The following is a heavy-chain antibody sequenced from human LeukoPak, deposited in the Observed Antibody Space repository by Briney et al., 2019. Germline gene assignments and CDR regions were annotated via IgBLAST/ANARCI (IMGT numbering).Heavy chain of an antibody. D-gene: IGHD2-15*01. CDR1: GFTFSSYS. CDR3: ANLYCSGGSCPIFDY. J-gene: IGHJ4*02. CDR2: IRYDGSNK. Sequence: PGGSLRLSCAASGFTFSSYSMNWVRQAPGKGLEWVAFIRYDGSNKYYADSVKGRFTISRDSSKNTLYLQMNSLRAEDTAVYYCANLYCSGGSCPIFDYWGQGTLVTVSS. V-gene: IGHV3-30*02.